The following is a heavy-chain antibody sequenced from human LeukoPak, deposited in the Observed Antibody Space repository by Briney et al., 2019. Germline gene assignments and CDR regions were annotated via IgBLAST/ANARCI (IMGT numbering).Heavy chain of an antibody. V-gene: IGHV3-11*04. CDR3: ARDRDVLPGDYRYDAFDI. J-gene: IGHJ3*02. CDR2: ISSSGSTI. Sequence: PGGSLRLSCAASGFTFSDYYMSWIRQAPGKGLEWVSYISSSGSTIYYADSVKGRFTISRDNAKNSLYLQMNSLRAEDTAVYYCARDRDVLPGDYRYDAFDIWGQGTMVTVSS. CDR1: GFTFSDYY. D-gene: IGHD4-17*01.